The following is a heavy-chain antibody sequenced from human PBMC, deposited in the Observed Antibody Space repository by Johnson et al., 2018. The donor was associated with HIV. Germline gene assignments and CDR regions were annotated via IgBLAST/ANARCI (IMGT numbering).Heavy chain of an antibody. CDR3: ASLIWGGGFDI. Sequence: QMLLVESGGGVVQPGRSLRLSCAASGFTFSSYGMHWVRQAPGKGLEWVAVIWYDGSNKYYVDSVKGRFTISRDNAKNSLYLQMNSLRAEDTAVYYCASLIWGGGFDIWGQGTIVTVSS. V-gene: IGHV3-33*03. CDR1: GFTFSSYG. J-gene: IGHJ3*02. CDR2: IWYDGSNK. D-gene: IGHD3-16*01.